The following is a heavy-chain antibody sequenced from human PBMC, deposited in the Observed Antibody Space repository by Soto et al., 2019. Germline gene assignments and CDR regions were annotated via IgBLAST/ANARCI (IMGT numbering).Heavy chain of an antibody. J-gene: IGHJ6*04. CDR1: GGSISGYY. Sequence: QVQLHESGPGLVKPSETLSLTCSVSGGSISGYYWSWIRQPPGKGLEWPGYISYSERTKYNPSLTSRVSISVDTSKTLLSLKLSSVTAADTAVYSWARSHKTDYSAVDVWGKGTTVTVSS. D-gene: IGHD2-15*01. CDR2: ISYSERT. CDR3: ARSHKTDYSAVDV. V-gene: IGHV4-59*08.